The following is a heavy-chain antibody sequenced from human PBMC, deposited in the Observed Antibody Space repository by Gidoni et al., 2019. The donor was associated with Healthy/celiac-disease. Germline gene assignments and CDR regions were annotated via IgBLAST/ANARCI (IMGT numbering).Heavy chain of an antibody. D-gene: IGHD6-13*01. Sequence: QVQLVVSGGGVVQPARSLRLSCAASGFTFSSYGIHWVRQAPGKGLEWVAVIWYNGSNKYYEDSVKGRFTISRDNSKNTLYLQMNSLRAEDTAVYYCARDDNSSSWYGWTYYYGMDVWGQGTTVTVSS. CDR2: IWYNGSNK. CDR3: ARDDNSSSWYGWTYYYGMDV. J-gene: IGHJ6*02. V-gene: IGHV3-33*01. CDR1: GFTFSSYG.